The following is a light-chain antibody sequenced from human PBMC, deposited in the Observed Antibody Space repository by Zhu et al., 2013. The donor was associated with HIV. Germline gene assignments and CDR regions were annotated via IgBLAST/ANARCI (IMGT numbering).Light chain of an antibody. CDR3: AAWHDSLNGWV. J-gene: IGLJ3*02. V-gene: IGLV1-44*01. CDR1: SSNIGTNT. CDR2: SDN. Sequence: QSVLTQPPSASGTPGQRVTISCSGSSSNIGTNTVNWYQQLPGTAPKLLIYSDNQLPSGVPDRFSGSKSGTSASLAISGLQSEDEADYYCAAWHDSLNGWVFGGGTKLTVL.